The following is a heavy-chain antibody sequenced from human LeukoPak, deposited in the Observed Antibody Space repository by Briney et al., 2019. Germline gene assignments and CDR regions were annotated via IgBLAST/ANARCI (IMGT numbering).Heavy chain of an antibody. Sequence: GASVEVSCKASGYTFTGYYMHWVRQTPGQGLEWMGWINPNSGGTNYAQKFQGRVTMTRDTSISTAYMELSRLRSDDTAVYYCARGQGYDFWSGYSWGQGTLVTVSS. D-gene: IGHD3-3*01. CDR1: GYTFTGYY. CDR3: ARGQGYDFWSGYS. J-gene: IGHJ4*02. CDR2: INPNSGGT. V-gene: IGHV1-2*02.